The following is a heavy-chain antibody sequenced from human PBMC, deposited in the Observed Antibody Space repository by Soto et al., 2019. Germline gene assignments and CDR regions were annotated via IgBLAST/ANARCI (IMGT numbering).Heavy chain of an antibody. D-gene: IGHD6-13*01. V-gene: IGHV5-10-1*01. Sequence: PGESLKISCKGSGYSFTSYWISWVPKMPGKGREGMKRIDPSDSYTNNSPSFQGHVTILADKSISTAYLQWSSLKASDTAMYYCARLQAAAGDNDLTFDYWGQGTLVTVS. CDR3: ARLQAAAGDNDLTFDY. CDR2: IDPSDSYT. CDR1: GYSFTSYW. J-gene: IGHJ4*02.